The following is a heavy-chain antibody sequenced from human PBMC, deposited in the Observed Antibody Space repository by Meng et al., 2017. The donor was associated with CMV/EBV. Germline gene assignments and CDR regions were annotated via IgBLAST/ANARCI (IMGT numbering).Heavy chain of an antibody. CDR3: ARQWLLSHFDY. CDR2: IYYSGST. J-gene: IGHJ4*02. CDR1: SGSISSYY. V-gene: IGHV4-59*01. D-gene: IGHD3-3*01. Sequence: SETLSLTCTASSGSISSYYWSWIRQPPGKGLEWIGYIYYSGSTNYNPSLKSRVTISVDTSKNQFSLKLSSVTAADTAVYYCARQWLLSHFDYWGQGTLVTVSS.